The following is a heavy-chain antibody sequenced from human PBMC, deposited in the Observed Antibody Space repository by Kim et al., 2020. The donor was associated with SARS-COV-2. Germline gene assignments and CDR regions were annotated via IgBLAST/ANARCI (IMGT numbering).Heavy chain of an antibody. D-gene: IGHD2-8*01. J-gene: IGHJ2*01. V-gene: IGHV4-31*03. CDR1: GGSISSGGYY. CDR2: IYYSGST. CDR3: ARVHSVSVWYFDL. Sequence: SETLSLTCTVSGGSISSGGYYWSRIRQHPGKGLEWIGYIYYSGSTYYNPSLKSRVTISVDTSKNQFSLKLSSVTAADTAVYYCARVHSVSVWYFDLWGRGTLVTVSS.